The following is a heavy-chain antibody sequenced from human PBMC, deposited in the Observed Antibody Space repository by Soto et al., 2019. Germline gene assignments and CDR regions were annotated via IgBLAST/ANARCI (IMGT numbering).Heavy chain of an antibody. CDR1: GGSISSYY. CDR3: ARAVVGAPYYYYGIDV. V-gene: IGHV4-59*01. CDR2: IYYSGST. J-gene: IGHJ6*02. Sequence: QVQLQESGPGLVKPSETLSLTCTVSGGSISSYYWSWIRQPPGKGLEWIGYIYYSGSTNYNPSLKSRVTISVDTSKNQFSLKLSSVTAADTAVYYCARAVVGAPYYYYGIDVWGQGTTVTVSS. D-gene: IGHD1-26*01.